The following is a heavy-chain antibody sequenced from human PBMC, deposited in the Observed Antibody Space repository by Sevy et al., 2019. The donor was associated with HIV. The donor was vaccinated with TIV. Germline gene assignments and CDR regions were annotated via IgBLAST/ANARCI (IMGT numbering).Heavy chain of an antibody. CDR3: ARHCSSTSCSHAFDI. CDR2: IYHSGST. CDR1: GASFSGYY. V-gene: IGHV4-34*01. Sequence: SETLSLTCAVYGASFSGYYWSWIRQPPGKGLEWIGEIYHSGSTNYNPSLKSRVTISVDTSKNQFSLKLSSVTAADTAVYYSARHCSSTSCSHAFDIWRQGTMVTVSS. J-gene: IGHJ3*02. D-gene: IGHD2-2*01.